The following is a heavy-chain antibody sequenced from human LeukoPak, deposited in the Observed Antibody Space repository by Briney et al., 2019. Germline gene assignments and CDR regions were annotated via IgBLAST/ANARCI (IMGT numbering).Heavy chain of an antibody. CDR3: ARGSRFNYYGSGSLYYYYGMDV. CDR1: GGSISSYY. J-gene: IGHJ6*04. D-gene: IGHD3-10*01. Sequence: SETLSLTCNVSGGSISSYYWSWIRQPPGKGLEWIGYIYYSGSTNYNPSLKSRVTISVDTSKNQFSLKLSSVTAADTAVYYCARGSRFNYYGSGSLYYYYGMDVWGKGTTVTVSS. CDR2: IYYSGST. V-gene: IGHV4-59*01.